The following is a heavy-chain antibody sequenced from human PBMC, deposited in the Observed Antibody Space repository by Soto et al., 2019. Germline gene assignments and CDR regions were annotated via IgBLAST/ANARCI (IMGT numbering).Heavy chain of an antibody. CDR3: AKAWSKYCSTPSCYNFDY. J-gene: IGHJ4*02. Sequence: PGGSLRLSCAASGFTLSSYDMSWVRQAPGKGLEWVSTVSGSGDTTYYADSVKGRFTISRDSSKNTLYLQMNSLRAEDTAIYYCAKAWSKYCSTPSCYNFDYWGQGTLVTVSS. V-gene: IGHV3-23*01. CDR2: VSGSGDTT. CDR1: GFTLSSYD. D-gene: IGHD2-2*02.